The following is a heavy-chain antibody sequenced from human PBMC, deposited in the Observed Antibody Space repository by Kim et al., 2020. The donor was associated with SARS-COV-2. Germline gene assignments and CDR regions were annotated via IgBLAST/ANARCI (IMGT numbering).Heavy chain of an antibody. V-gene: IGHV3-73*01. J-gene: IGHJ6*02. CDR3: MILDDHYYYGMDV. D-gene: IGHD3-3*01. Sequence: FGAAVKGRFTISRDDSKNTAYLKMNSLKTEDTAVYYCMILDDHYYYGMDVWGQGTTVTVSS.